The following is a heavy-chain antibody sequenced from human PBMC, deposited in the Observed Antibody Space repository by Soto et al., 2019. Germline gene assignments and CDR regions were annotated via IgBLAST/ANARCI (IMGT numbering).Heavy chain of an antibody. V-gene: IGHV3-23*01. J-gene: IGHJ4*02. D-gene: IGHD3-10*01. CDR1: GFTFSSYS. CDR3: AKKVNSGSGSQYFDY. Sequence: GGSLRLSCAASGFTFSSYSMSWVRQAPGKGLEWVSGFRSSGDDGTTYYADSVKGRFTISRDNSKNTLFLQMNSLRAEDTAIYYCAKKVNSGSGSQYFDYWRQRTLVTVSS. CDR2: FRSSGDDGTT.